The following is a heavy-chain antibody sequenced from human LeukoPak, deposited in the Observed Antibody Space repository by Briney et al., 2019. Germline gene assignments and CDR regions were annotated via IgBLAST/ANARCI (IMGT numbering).Heavy chain of an antibody. CDR2: ISGDGRDT. CDR3: ARDDGDYPPIADY. CDR1: GFSFSSFG. D-gene: IGHD4-17*01. Sequence: GGSLRLSCAASGFSFSSFGMSWVRQAPGRGLQWVSSISGDGRDTFYADSVKGRFTVSRDNSKTTMFLQMNSLRAEDTAVYYCARDDGDYPPIADYWGQGTLVTVSS. J-gene: IGHJ4*02. V-gene: IGHV3-23*01.